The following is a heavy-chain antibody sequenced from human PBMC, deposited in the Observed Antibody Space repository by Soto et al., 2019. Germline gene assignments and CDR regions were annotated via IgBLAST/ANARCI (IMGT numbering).Heavy chain of an antibody. D-gene: IGHD2-2*02. CDR1: GYTFTGYY. Sequence: GASVKVSCKASGYTFTGYYMHWVRQAPGQGLEWMGWINPNSGGTNYAQKFQGRVTMTRDTSISTAYMELSRLRSDDTAAYYCVRYPSCSSTSCYIWDVSYYYGMDVWGQGTTVTVSS. CDR3: VRYPSCSSTSCYIWDVSYYYGMDV. J-gene: IGHJ6*02. V-gene: IGHV1-2*02. CDR2: INPNSGGT.